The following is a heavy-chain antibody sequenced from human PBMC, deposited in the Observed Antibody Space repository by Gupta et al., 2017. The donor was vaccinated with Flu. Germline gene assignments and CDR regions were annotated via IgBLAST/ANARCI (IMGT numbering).Heavy chain of an antibody. V-gene: IGHV1-2*02. CDR3: TRNLVGRDAFDY. D-gene: IGHD2-8*02. J-gene: IGHJ4*02. Sequence: QVHLVQSGAEMKKPRASVKVSCKASGYTFIDYYIHWVRQAPGQGLEWMGWINPDGGGTRFYQKFQGRVAMTRDTSINTAYMELSSLTSDDTAIYFCTRNLVGRDAFDYWGQGTLVSVSS. CDR2: INPDGGGT. CDR1: GYTFIDYY.